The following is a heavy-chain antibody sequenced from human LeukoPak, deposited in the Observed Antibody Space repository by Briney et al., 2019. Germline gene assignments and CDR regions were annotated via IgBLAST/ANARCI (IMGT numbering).Heavy chain of an antibody. J-gene: IGHJ4*02. CDR2: MNPLSGNT. CDR1: GYSFVTSD. V-gene: IGHV1-8*01. D-gene: IGHD6-19*01. CDR3: ARSLAVDGTRAY. Sequence: ASVKVSCKASGYSFVTSDINWVRQAAGQGLEWMGWMNPLSGNTGYAQKFQGSVTMTRNTSTGTAYMELSSLRSEDTAVYYCARSLAVDGTRAYWGQGTPVTVSS.